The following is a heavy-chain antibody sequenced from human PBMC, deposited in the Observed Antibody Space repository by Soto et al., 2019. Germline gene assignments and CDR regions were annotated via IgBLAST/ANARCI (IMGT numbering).Heavy chain of an antibody. Sequence: ASVKVSCKASGYTFTSYDINWVRQATGQGLEWMGWMNPNSGNTGYAQKSQGRVTMTRNTSISTAYMELSSLRSEDTAVYYCARVPGVTTVVSYYYYYMDVWGKGTTVTVSS. J-gene: IGHJ6*03. CDR1: GYTFTSYD. CDR2: MNPNSGNT. V-gene: IGHV1-8*01. CDR3: ARVPGVTTVVSYYYYYMDV. D-gene: IGHD4-17*01.